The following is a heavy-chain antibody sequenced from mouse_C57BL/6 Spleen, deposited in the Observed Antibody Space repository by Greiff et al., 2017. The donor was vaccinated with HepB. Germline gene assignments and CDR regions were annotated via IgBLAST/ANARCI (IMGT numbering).Heavy chain of an antibody. CDR1: GFTFSSYG. CDR2: ISSGGSYT. Sequence: DVKLVESGGDLVKPGGSLKLSCAASGFTFSSYGMSWVRQTPDKRLEWVATISSGGSYTYYPDSVKGRFTISRDNAKNTLYLQMSSLKSEDTAMYYCARPSIYYDYDGYAMDYWGQGTSVTVSS. J-gene: IGHJ4*01. CDR3: ARPSIYYDYDGYAMDY. D-gene: IGHD2-4*01. V-gene: IGHV5-6*02.